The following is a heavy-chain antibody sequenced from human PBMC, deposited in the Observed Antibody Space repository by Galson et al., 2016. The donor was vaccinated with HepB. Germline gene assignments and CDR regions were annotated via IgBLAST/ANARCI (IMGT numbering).Heavy chain of an antibody. J-gene: IGHJ1*01. Sequence: SLRLSCAASGFTFSTYWMSWVRQAPGKGLEWVANIKQDGSEKYYVDSVKGRFTISRDNAKNSLYLQMNSLRADDPAVYYCAQYYYDSSGYLEYFQHWGQGTRVTVSS. D-gene: IGHD3-22*01. CDR3: AQYYYDSSGYLEYFQH. V-gene: IGHV3-7*03. CDR2: IKQDGSEK. CDR1: GFTFSTYW.